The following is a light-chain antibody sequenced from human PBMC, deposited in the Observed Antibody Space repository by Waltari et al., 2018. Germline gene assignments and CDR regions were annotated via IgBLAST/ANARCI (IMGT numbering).Light chain of an antibody. Sequence: SSELTQAPAVSVALGQTVRITCQGDRPRSYYASWYQQKPGQAPVLVIYGKNNRPPGIPDRFSGSSSGNTASLTITGAQAEDEADYYCNSRDSSGNHIVFGTGTKVTVL. J-gene: IGLJ1*01. CDR2: GKN. CDR3: NSRDSSGNHIV. CDR1: RPRSYY. V-gene: IGLV3-19*01.